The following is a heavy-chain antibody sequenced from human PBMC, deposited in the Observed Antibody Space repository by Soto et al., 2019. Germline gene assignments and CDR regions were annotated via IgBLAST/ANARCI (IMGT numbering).Heavy chain of an antibody. J-gene: IGHJ4*02. V-gene: IGHV3-11*01. Sequence: PGRSLRLSCAASGFTFSDYYMNWIRQAPGKGLEWVSYITSSGRTTYYADSVKGRFTISRDNAKNSLYLQMNSLRAEDTAVYYCAKEGGLSGSYYISSSYYFDYWGLGNMVTVSS. CDR3: AKEGGLSGSYYISSSYYFDY. CDR1: GFTFSDYY. D-gene: IGHD1-26*01. CDR2: ITSSGRTT.